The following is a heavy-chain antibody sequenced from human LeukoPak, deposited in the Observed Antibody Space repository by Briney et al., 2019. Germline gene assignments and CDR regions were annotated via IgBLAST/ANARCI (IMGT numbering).Heavy chain of an antibody. V-gene: IGHV3-7*01. J-gene: IGHJ4*02. Sequence: GGSLRLSCAASGFTFSSSWMSWVRQAPGKGLEWVANIKQDGSEKYYVDSVKGRFTISRDNAKNSLYLQMNSLRAEDTAVYYCARAAPDYDFWSGYSTYFDYWGQGTLVTVSS. CDR1: GFTFSSSW. CDR2: IKQDGSEK. CDR3: ARAAPDYDFWSGYSTYFDY. D-gene: IGHD3-3*01.